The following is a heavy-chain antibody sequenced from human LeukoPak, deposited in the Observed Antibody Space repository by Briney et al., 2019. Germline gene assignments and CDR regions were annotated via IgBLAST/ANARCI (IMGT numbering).Heavy chain of an antibody. Sequence: PGGSLRLSCVASGFTFSNYAMHWVRQAPGKGLEWAAVISHDAKERYYGGPAKGRFTISRDNSKNTLYFQMNTVRTEDTAIYYCAREGPRGNSQFDYWGQGTLVTVSS. CDR1: GFTFSNYA. CDR3: AREGPRGNSQFDY. V-gene: IGHV3-30*03. CDR2: ISHDAKER. J-gene: IGHJ4*02. D-gene: IGHD2/OR15-2a*01.